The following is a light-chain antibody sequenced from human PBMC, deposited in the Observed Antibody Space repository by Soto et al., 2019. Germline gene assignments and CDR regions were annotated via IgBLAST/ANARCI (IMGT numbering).Light chain of an antibody. Sequence: EIVLTQSPVTLSLSPGESATLSCRASQSVTNNYLAWYQQKPGQAPRLLIYGASSRATGIPDRFSASGSGTDFTLSISRLEPEDFAVFYCQQSDVSPYTFGQGSKLE. CDR3: QQSDVSPYT. V-gene: IGKV3-20*01. CDR2: GAS. J-gene: IGKJ2*01. CDR1: QSVTNNY.